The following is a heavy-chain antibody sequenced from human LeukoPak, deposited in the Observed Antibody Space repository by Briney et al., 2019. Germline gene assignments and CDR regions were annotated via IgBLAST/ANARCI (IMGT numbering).Heavy chain of an antibody. CDR2: ISRNSGII. D-gene: IGHD3-22*01. Sequence: GGSLRLSCAASGFTFGDYAMHWVRQAPGKGLEWVSGISRNSGIIGYADSVKGRFTISRDNAKNSLYLQMNSLRAEDTALYYCAKDCREVVAAPCYWGQGTLVTVSS. V-gene: IGHV3-9*01. CDR3: AKDCREVVAAPCY. J-gene: IGHJ4*02. CDR1: GFTFGDYA.